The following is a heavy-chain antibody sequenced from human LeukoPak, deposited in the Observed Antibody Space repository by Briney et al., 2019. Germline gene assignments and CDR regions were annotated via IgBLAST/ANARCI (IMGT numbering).Heavy chain of an antibody. D-gene: IGHD2-15*01. J-gene: IGHJ4*02. V-gene: IGHV4-59*08. CDR3: ARHLTATNFPFDY. CDR2: IYYSGST. CDR1: GGSISSYY. Sequence: SETLSLTCTVSGGSISSYYWSWIRQPPGKGLELIGYIYYSGSTSYNPSLKSRVTISADTSKNQFSLKLNSVTATDTAVYYCARHLTATNFPFDYWGQGTLVTVSS.